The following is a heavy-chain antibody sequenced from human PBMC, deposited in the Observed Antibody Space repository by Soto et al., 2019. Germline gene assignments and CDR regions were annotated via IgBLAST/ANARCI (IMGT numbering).Heavy chain of an antibody. J-gene: IGHJ6*02. CDR1: GDKFTAHW. CDR3: ARVTSTVYYYGMHV. CDR2: IYPGNSDT. Sequence: SWRGSGDKFTAHWVAWVSKMPGKGLEWMGIIYPGNSDTRYSPSFQGQVTISADRSFNTAYLQWSSLKASDTAMYYCARVTSTVYYYGMHVWGRGTTVTVSS. V-gene: IGHV5-51*01. D-gene: IGHD2-21*02.